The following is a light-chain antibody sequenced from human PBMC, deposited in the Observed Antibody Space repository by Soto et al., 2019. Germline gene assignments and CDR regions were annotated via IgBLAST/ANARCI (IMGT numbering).Light chain of an antibody. CDR2: GAS. Sequence: EIVLTQSPGTLSLSPGERATLSCRASQSVSSSYLAWYQQKPDQAPRLLIYGASTRATGIPARFSGSGSGTEFTLTISSLQSEDFAVYYCQQYNNWPPWTFGPGTKVDIK. J-gene: IGKJ1*01. V-gene: IGKV3-15*01. CDR1: QSVSSSY. CDR3: QQYNNWPPWT.